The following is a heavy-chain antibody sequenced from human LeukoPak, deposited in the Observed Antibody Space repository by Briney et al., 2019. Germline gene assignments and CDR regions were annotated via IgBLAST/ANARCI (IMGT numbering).Heavy chain of an antibody. J-gene: IGHJ4*02. Sequence: SQTLSLTCTVSGSSISSGSYYWSWIRQPAWKGLEWIGRIYTSGSTNYNPSLKSRVTISVDTSKNQFSLKLSSVTAADTAVYYCARYVWGSYPTFEDYWGQGTLVAVSS. D-gene: IGHD3-16*02. CDR2: IYTSGST. CDR3: ARYVWGSYPTFEDY. V-gene: IGHV4-61*02. CDR1: GSSISSGSYY.